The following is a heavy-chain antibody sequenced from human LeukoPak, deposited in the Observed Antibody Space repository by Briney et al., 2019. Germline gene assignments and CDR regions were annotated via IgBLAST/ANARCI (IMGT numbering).Heavy chain of an antibody. J-gene: IGHJ5*02. CDR3: ARDRDSSGWYPWFDP. D-gene: IGHD6-19*01. CDR2: IRYDGSNK. V-gene: IGHV3-30*02. CDR1: GFTFSSYG. Sequence: GGSLRLSCAASGFTFSSYGMHWVRQAPGKGLEWVAFIRYDGSNKYYADSVKGRFTISRDNSKNTLYLQMNSLRAEDTAVYYCARDRDSSGWYPWFDPWGQGTLVTVSS.